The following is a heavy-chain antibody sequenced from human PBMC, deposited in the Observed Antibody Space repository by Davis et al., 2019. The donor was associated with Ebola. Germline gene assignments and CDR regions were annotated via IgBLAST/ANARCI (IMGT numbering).Heavy chain of an antibody. CDR3: AKDDGY. CDR2: ISRSSSYI. J-gene: IGHJ4*02. CDR1: GFTFSSYS. Sequence: GESLKISCAASGFTFSSYSMNWVRQAPGKGLEWVSSISRSSSYIYYADSVKGRFTISRDNSKNTLYLQMNSLRAEDTAVYYCAKDDGYWGQGTLVTVSS. V-gene: IGHV3-21*04.